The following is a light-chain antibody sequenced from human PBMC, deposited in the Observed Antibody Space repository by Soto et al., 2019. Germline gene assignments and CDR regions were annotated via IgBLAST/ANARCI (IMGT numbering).Light chain of an antibody. V-gene: IGKV1-39*01. J-gene: IGKJ1*01. CDR1: QTITSY. CDR3: QQYNSYST. Sequence: DIQMTQSPSSLSASVGDRVTITCRASQTITSYLNWYQQKPGKAPKLLIYAASSLHSGVPSRFSGSGSGTEFTLTISSLQPDDFATYYCQQYNSYSTFGQGTKVDI. CDR2: AAS.